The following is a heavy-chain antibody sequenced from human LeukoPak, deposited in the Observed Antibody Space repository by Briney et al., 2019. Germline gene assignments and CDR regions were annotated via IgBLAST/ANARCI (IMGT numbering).Heavy chain of an antibody. CDR1: GGSISSGGYY. CDR2: IYYSGST. D-gene: IGHD3-3*02. CDR3: ARDPHFQGAFDI. Sequence: PSETLSLTCTVSGGSISSGGYYWSWIRQHPGKGLEWIGYIYYSGSTYYNPSLKSRVTISVDTSKNQFSLKLSSVTAADTAVYYCARDPHFQGAFDIWGRGTMVTVSS. J-gene: IGHJ3*02. V-gene: IGHV4-31*03.